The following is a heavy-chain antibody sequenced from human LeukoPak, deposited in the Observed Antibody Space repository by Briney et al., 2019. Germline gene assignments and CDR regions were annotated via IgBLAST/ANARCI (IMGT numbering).Heavy chain of an antibody. CDR2: IYYSGST. V-gene: IGHV4-61*08. CDR1: GASINSGGYS. J-gene: IGHJ5*02. Sequence: PSQTLSLTCAVSGASINSGGYSWSWIRQPPGKGLEWIGYIYYSGSTNYNPSLKSRVTISVDTSKNQFSLKLSSVTAADTAVYYCARLIAAAGTGDWFDPWGQGTLVTVSS. D-gene: IGHD6-13*01. CDR3: ARLIAAAGTGDWFDP.